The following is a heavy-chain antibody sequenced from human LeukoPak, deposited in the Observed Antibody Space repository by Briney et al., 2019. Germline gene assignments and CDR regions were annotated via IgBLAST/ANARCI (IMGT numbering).Heavy chain of an antibody. CDR2: INPNSGGS. CDR3: ARGPRYGESGYDLGPY. V-gene: IGHV1-2*02. D-gene: IGHD5-12*01. Sequence: VASVKVPCKASGYTFTSYYIHWMRQAPGQGLEWVGWINPNSGGSHYARRFQGRVTMTSDTSINTGYMELTSLTTDDTAVYYCARGPRYGESGYDLGPYWGQGTLVTVSS. J-gene: IGHJ4*02. CDR1: GYTFTSYY.